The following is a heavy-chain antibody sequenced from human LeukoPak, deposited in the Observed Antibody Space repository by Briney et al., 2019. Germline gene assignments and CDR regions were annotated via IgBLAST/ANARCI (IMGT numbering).Heavy chain of an antibody. Sequence: PSETLSLTCAVYGGSFSGYYWSWIRQPPGKGREWMGEINHSVSTNYNPSLKSRVTISVDTSNHQFSLKLSSVTAADTAVYYCARLVVVPAAIQAESPIRNYYYYYYMDVWGKGTTVTVSS. CDR1: GGSFSGYY. D-gene: IGHD2-2*02. CDR3: ARLVVVPAAIQAESPIRNYYYYYYMDV. CDR2: INHSVST. J-gene: IGHJ6*03. V-gene: IGHV4-34*01.